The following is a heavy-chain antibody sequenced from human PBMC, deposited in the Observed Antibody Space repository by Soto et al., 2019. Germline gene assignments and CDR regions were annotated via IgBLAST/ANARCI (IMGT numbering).Heavy chain of an antibody. V-gene: IGHV3-13*01. Sequence: GGSLRLSCAASGFTFSSYDMHWVRQATGKGLEWVSAIGTAGDTYYPGSVKGRFTISRENAKNSLYLQMNSLRAGDTAVYYCARGVTYYDFWSAPYYYMDVWGKGTTVTVSS. CDR2: IGTAGDT. D-gene: IGHD3-3*01. CDR3: ARGVTYYDFWSAPYYYMDV. CDR1: GFTFSSYD. J-gene: IGHJ6*03.